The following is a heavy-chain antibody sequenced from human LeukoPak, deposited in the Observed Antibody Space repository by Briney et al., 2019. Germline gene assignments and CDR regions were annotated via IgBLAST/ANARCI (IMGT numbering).Heavy chain of an antibody. CDR1: GFTFSRYW. CDR2: IKEDGSEG. CDR3: AEPLIGY. Sequence: ESGGSLRLSCAASGFTFSRYWMSWVRQAPGKGLEWVANIKEDGSEGNYVDSVKGRFTISRDNAKKSLYLQMNSLRAEDTAMYYCAEPLIGYWGQGTLVTVSS. J-gene: IGHJ4*02. V-gene: IGHV3-7*05. D-gene: IGHD1-14*01.